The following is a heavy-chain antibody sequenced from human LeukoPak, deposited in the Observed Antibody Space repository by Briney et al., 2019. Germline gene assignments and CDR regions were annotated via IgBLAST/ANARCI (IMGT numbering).Heavy chain of an antibody. V-gene: IGHV3-7*01. CDR2: IAHDGGEE. J-gene: IGHJ3*02. CDR1: GFNFSVYW. D-gene: IGHD3-22*01. CDR3: ARDRSVERRSGYFKARPVPFDM. Sequence: GGSLRLSCAASGFNFSVYWMSWVRQAAGKGLEWVANIAHDGGEEYYVEPVKGRFTLSRDNAKNSLYLQMNSLRAEDTAVYYCARDRSVERRSGYFKARPVPFDMWGQGTLVTVSS.